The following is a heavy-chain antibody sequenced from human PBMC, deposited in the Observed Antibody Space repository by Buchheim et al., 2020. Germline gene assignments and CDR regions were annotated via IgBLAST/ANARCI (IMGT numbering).Heavy chain of an antibody. CDR2: ISYDGSNK. CDR1: GFTFSSYA. D-gene: IGHD1-26*01. V-gene: IGHV3-30-3*01. J-gene: IGHJ4*02. CDR3: ARWADSGRYRGGVGFDY. Sequence: QVQLVESGGGVVQPGRSLRLSCAASGFTFSSYAMHWVRQAPGKGLEWVAVISYDGSNKYYADSVKGRFTISRDNYKNTLYLQMNSLRAEDTAVYYCARWADSGRYRGGVGFDYWGQGTL.